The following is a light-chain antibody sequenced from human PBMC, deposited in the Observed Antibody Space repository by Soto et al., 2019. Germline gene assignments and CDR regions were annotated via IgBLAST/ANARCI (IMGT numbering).Light chain of an antibody. CDR1: QSLTTN. J-gene: IGKJ1*01. Sequence: PSPATLPLPPPPTPTLSSRATQSLTTNLAWYQQKPGQAPRLLIYGASTRATGIPARFSGSGSGTEFTLTISSLQSEDFAVYYCQQYNNWPPWTFGQGTKVEIK. CDR3: QQYNNWPPWT. V-gene: IGKV3-15*01. CDR2: GAS.